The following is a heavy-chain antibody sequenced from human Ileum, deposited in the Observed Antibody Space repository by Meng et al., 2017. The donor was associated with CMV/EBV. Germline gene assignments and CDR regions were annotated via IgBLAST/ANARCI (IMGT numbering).Heavy chain of an antibody. D-gene: IGHD2/OR15-2a*01. V-gene: IGHV1-18*01. CDR2: IGAYNGNT. Sequence: WVRQVPVQGLEWMGWIGAYNGNTNYAPKFQGRVTMTTDTRTATAYMELRSLRSDDTAFYYCARDLDSGRVSSDLILVPPSTRLFDYWGQGTLVTVSS. CDR3: ARDLDSGRVSSDLILVPPSTRLFDY. J-gene: IGHJ4*02.